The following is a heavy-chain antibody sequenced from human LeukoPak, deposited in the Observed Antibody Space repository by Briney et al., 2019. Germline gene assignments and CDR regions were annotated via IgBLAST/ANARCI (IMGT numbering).Heavy chain of an antibody. CDR1: GGSFSSYY. D-gene: IGHD6-19*01. Sequence: SETLSLTCAVYGGSFSSYYWSWIRQPPGKGLEWIGEITHSGSTNYNPSLKSRVTISVDTSKNQFSLKLSSVAAADTAVYDCAAGRYSIGRYRGRGSFDIWGQGTVVTVFS. CDR2: ITHSGST. J-gene: IGHJ3*02. V-gene: IGHV4-34*01. CDR3: AAGRYSIGRYRGRGSFDI.